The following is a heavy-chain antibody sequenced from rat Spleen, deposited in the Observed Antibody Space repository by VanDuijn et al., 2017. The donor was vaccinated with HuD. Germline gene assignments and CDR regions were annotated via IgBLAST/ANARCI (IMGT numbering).Heavy chain of an antibody. D-gene: IGHD1-10*01. J-gene: IGHJ2*01. Sequence: QVQLQQSGTELAKPGSSVKISCEASGYSFTSYYISWIKQTTVQGLEYIGYIDTGSGVTNYNEKFKGKATLTVDKSSSTAFMQLSSLTPDDSAVYYCAREGSTTIDYWGQGVMVTVSS. CDR2: IDTGSGVT. CDR1: GYSFTSYY. CDR3: AREGSTTIDY. V-gene: IGHV1-43*01.